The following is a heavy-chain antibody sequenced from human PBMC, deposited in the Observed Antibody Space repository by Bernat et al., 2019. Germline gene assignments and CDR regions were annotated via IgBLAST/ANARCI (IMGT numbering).Heavy chain of an antibody. CDR1: GYTFTSYD. V-gene: IGHV1-18*01. Sequence: QVQLVQSGVEVRRPGASVKVSYKASGYTFTSYDFSWVRQAPGQGLEWMGWISPYNGNTNYAQKFQGRVTMTTDTSTSTVYMELRSLRSDDTAVYYCAREAAYDFWSWVDYGGQGNLVTVSA. J-gene: IGHJ4*02. CDR3: AREAAYDFWSWVDY. D-gene: IGHD3-3*01. CDR2: ISPYNGNT.